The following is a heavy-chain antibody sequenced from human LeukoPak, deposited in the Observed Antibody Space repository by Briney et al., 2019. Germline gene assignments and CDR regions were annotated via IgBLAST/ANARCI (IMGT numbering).Heavy chain of an antibody. Sequence: SETLSLTCTVSGGSISSYYWGWIRQPPGKGLEWIGYIYYSGSTNYNPSLKSRVTISVDTSKNQFSLKLSSVTAADTAVYYCARSEGITMVRGVSHSWFDPWGQGTLVTVSS. CDR1: GGSISSYY. J-gene: IGHJ5*02. CDR3: ARSEGITMVRGVSHSWFDP. D-gene: IGHD3-10*01. V-gene: IGHV4-59*08. CDR2: IYYSGST.